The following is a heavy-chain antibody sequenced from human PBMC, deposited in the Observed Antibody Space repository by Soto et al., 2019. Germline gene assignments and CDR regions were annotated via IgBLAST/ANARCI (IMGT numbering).Heavy chain of an antibody. V-gene: IGHV1-69*01. J-gene: IGHJ6*02. CDR2: IIPILTTP. CDR1: GGTFSIYG. Sequence: QVQLVQSGAEVKKTGSSVKVSCKASGGTFSIYGFSWVRQAPGQGPEWIGGIIPILTTPNYAQKFQGRVTIVADESTTTVYMELSSLKVEDTAVYYCATAVGIAPTGEDGMEVWGQGTSVTVSS. D-gene: IGHD2-8*02. CDR3: ATAVGIAPTGEDGMEV.